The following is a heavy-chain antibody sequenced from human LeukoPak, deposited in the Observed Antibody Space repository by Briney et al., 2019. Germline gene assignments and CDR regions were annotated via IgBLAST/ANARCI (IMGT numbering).Heavy chain of an antibody. Sequence: GGSLRLSCSASGFTFSGHFMHWVRQAPGKGLEWVAVISYDGSNKYYADSVKGRFTISRDNSKNTLYLQMNSLRAEATAVYYCAKDEGQQQLEYYFDYWGQGTLVTVSS. V-gene: IGHV3-30*18. CDR3: AKDEGQQQLEYYFDY. D-gene: IGHD6-13*01. J-gene: IGHJ4*02. CDR2: ISYDGSNK. CDR1: GFTFSGHF.